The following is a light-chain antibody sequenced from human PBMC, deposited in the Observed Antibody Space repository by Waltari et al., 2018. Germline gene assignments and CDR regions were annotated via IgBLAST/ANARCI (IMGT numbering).Light chain of an antibody. CDR3: SAYTSTAALV. V-gene: IGLV2-14*01. J-gene: IGLJ1*01. CDR2: EVP. Sequence: QSALTQPASVSGSPGQSITISCTGTSSTLGAYEYVPWYQQHPGKAPKLMIYEVPNRPSGVSNRFSGSKSGNTASRTISGLQGEDEADYYCSAYTSTAALVFGTATKVTVL. CDR1: SSTLGAYEY.